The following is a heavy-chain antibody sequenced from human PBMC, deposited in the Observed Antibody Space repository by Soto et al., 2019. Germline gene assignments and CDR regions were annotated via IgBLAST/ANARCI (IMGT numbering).Heavy chain of an antibody. CDR2: ISYDGSNK. CDR3: ARDHYYYDSSGYYYRYYFDY. CDR1: GFTFSGYA. D-gene: IGHD3-22*01. Sequence: PGGSLRLSCAASGFTFSGYAMHWVRQAPGKGLEWVAVISYDGSNKYYADSVKGRFTISRDNSKNTLYLQMNSLRAEDTAVYYCARDHYYYDSSGYYYRYYFDYWGQGTLVTVSS. J-gene: IGHJ4*02. V-gene: IGHV3-30-3*01.